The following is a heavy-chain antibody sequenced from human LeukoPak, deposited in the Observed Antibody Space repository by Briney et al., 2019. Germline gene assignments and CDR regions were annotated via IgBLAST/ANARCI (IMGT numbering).Heavy chain of an antibody. CDR1: GGSFSEYL. D-gene: IGHD2-15*01. V-gene: IGHV4-34*09. CDR2: ISHSGYP. J-gene: IGHJ1*01. Sequence: PSETLSLTCAVSGGSFSEYLWNWIRQPPGKGLEWIGEISHSGYPNYNPSLKGRVTISVDTSKNQFSLRLSSVTAADTAVYYCALGYCGGGSCYAREYFQHWGQGTLVTVSS. CDR3: ALGYCGGGSCYAREYFQH.